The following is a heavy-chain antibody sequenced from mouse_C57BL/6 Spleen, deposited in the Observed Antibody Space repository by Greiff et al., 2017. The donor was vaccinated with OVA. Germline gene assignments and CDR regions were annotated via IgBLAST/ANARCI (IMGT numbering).Heavy chain of an antibody. D-gene: IGHD2-3*01. CDR2: IYPGDGDT. J-gene: IGHJ2*01. CDR3: ARSGDGSYFDD. V-gene: IGHV1-80*01. Sequence: VKLQESGAELVKPGASVKISCKASGYAFSSYWMNWVKQRPGKGLEWIGQIYPGDGDTNYNGKFKGKATLTADKSSSTAYMQLSSLTSEDSAVYFCARSGDGSYFDDWGKGTTLTVSS. CDR1: GYAFSSYW.